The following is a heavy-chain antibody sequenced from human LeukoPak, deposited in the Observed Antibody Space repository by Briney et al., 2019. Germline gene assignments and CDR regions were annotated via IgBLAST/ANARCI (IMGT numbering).Heavy chain of an antibody. V-gene: IGHV1-46*01. CDR1: GYSFTSHY. D-gene: IGHD3-10*01. J-gene: IGHJ4*02. CDR3: ARSVTSGSYIVDY. Sequence: GASVKVSCKASGYSFTSHYMHWVRQAPGQGLEWMGIINPSGGTTTYTQKFQGRVTMTSDTSTSTVYMELSSLRSEDTAVCFCARSVTSGSYIVDYWGQGTLVTVSS. CDR2: INPSGGTT.